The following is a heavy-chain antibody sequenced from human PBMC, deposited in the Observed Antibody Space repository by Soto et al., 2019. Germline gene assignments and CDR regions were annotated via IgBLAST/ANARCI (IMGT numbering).Heavy chain of an antibody. CDR1: GGTFSSYA. D-gene: IGHD1-26*01. V-gene: IGHV1-69*06. CDR3: ARHSPSDTVH. J-gene: IGHJ4*02. CDR2: IIPIFGTA. Sequence: SVKVSCKASGGTFSSYAISWVRQAPGQGLEWMGGIIPIFGTANYAQKFQGRVTITADKSISTAYLQWSSLKASDTAMYYCARHSPSDTVHWGQGTLVTVSS.